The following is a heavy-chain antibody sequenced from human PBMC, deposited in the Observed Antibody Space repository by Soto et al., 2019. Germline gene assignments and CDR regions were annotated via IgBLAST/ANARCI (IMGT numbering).Heavy chain of an antibody. Sequence: GGSLRLSCAASEFTFSNYAMSWVRQAPGKGLEWVSSITGTGGNTYYADSVQGRFTISRDNFKNTVYLQMNSLRVEDSAVYYCAKGGTGTTVGRYMDVWGKGTTVTVYS. J-gene: IGHJ6*03. D-gene: IGHD1-7*01. CDR2: ITGTGGNT. V-gene: IGHV3-23*01. CDR1: EFTFSNYA. CDR3: AKGGTGTTVGRYMDV.